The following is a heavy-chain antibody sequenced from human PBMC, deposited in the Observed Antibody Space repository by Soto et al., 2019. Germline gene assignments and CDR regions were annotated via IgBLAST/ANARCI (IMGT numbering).Heavy chain of an antibody. Sequence: QVQLQQWGAGLLKSSETLSLTCAVYGGSFSGYYWNWLRQPPGEGLEWIGKIDQSGSTNYNPSLKRRGPMPVASSRSPFSLKLTSVAAMVKAVYYWAGGRDTVVRGVMNWFDPWGPGTLVTVSS. CDR1: GGSFSGYY. D-gene: IGHD3-10*01. CDR3: AGGRDTVVRGVMNWFDP. V-gene: IGHV4-34*01. CDR2: IDQSGST. J-gene: IGHJ5*02.